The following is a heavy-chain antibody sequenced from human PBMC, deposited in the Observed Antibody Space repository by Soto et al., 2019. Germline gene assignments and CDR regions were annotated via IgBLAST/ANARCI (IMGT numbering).Heavy chain of an antibody. J-gene: IGHJ2*01. V-gene: IGHV4-34*01. CDR2: INDRGSI. D-gene: IGHD3-9*01. CDR3: ARESHDILTGPPWVWYFDL. Sequence: QVQLQQWGAGPLRPLETLSLTCGVSGGSFSGYYWAWIRQSPGKGLEWIGEINDRGSINYNPSLKRRVSISVDTSKNHYSLNLRSVTAAATAVYYCARESHDILTGPPWVWYFDLWGRGTLVTVSS. CDR1: GGSFSGYY.